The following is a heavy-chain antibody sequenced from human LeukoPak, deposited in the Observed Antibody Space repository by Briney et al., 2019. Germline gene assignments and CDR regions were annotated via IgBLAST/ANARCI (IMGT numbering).Heavy chain of an antibody. CDR2: INSDGSST. CDR3: ARESGYYYYMDV. Sequence: GGSLRLSCAASGFTFSSYWMHWVRQAPGKGLVWVSRINSDGSSTSYADSVKGRFTISRDNAKNTLYLQMNSLRAEDTAAYYCARESGYYYYMDVWGKGTTVTISS. V-gene: IGHV3-74*01. J-gene: IGHJ6*03. D-gene: IGHD2-8*02. CDR1: GFTFSSYW.